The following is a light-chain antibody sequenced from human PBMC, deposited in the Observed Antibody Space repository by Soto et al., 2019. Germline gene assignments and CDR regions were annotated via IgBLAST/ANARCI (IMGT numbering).Light chain of an antibody. J-gene: IGLJ2*01. V-gene: IGLV2-11*01. CDR1: SSDVGNYNY. CDR2: DVN. Sequence: QSALTQPHSVSGSPGQSVTISCTGTSSDVGNYNYVSWYQQHPGKAPKLMIYDVNKRPSGVPDRFSGSKSGNTASLNISVLQADDEADYYCCSYAGSFTVVFGGGTKLTVL. CDR3: CSYAGSFTVV.